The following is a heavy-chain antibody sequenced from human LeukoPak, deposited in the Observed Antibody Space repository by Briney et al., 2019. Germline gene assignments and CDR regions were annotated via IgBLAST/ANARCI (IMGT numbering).Heavy chain of an antibody. V-gene: IGHV4-38-2*02. CDR3: ARGGRGYYDSSGSFDY. J-gene: IGHJ4*02. D-gene: IGHD3-22*01. CDR1: GYSINSGYY. Sequence: SETLSLTCTVSGYSINSGYYWGWIRQPPGKGLEWIAIIYHSGSTYYNPSLKSRVTISVDTSKNQFSLNLSSVTAADTAVYYCARGGRGYYDSSGSFDYWGQGTLVTVSS. CDR2: IYHSGST.